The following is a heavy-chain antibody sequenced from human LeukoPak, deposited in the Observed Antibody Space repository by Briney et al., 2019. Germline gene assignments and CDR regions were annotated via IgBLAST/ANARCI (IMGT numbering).Heavy chain of an antibody. Sequence: GGSLRLSCAASGFTFSSYAMSWVRQAPGKGLEWVSTISGTGGSTYYADSVKGRFTISRDNSKNTLYLQMNSLRADDTAVYYCARAHSSSWSPFDYWGQGTLVTVSS. V-gene: IGHV3-23*01. J-gene: IGHJ4*02. CDR2: ISGTGGST. CDR3: ARAHSSSWSPFDY. CDR1: GFTFSSYA. D-gene: IGHD6-13*01.